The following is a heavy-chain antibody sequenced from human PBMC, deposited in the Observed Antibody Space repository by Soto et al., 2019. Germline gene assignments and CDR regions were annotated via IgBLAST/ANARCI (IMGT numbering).Heavy chain of an antibody. V-gene: IGHV3-7*01. D-gene: IGHD3-10*01. CDR2: IKTDAGEK. Sequence: PGGSLRLSCAASGFTLRSYWMSWVRQAPGKGLEWLATIKTDAGEKKYVDSVKGRFTVSRDNAKNSLYLQMDSLRAEDTAVYYCARDAVYGSVSSGNHYLDCWGRGTLVTVSS. J-gene: IGHJ4*01. CDR1: GFTLRSYW. CDR3: ARDAVYGSVSSGNHYLDC.